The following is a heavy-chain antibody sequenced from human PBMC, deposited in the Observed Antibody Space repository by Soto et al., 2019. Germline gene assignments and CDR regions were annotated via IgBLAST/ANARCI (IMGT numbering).Heavy chain of an antibody. D-gene: IGHD2-15*01. Sequence: SVKVSCKASGYTFTGYYMHWVRQAPGQGLEWMGGIIPNFGTTNYAQKFQGRVTITTDESTSTAYMELSSLRSEDTAVYYCARDRRLFDYYYYGMDVWGQGTTVTVSS. CDR1: GYTFTGYY. CDR3: ARDRRLFDYYYYGMDV. CDR2: IIPNFGTT. J-gene: IGHJ6*02. V-gene: IGHV1-69*05.